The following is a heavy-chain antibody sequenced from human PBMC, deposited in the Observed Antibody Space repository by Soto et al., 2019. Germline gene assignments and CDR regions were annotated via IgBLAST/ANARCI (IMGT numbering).Heavy chain of an antibody. V-gene: IGHV3-66*01. CDR1: GFSVSNNY. CDR3: ARNIPVTTLGY. D-gene: IGHD4-17*01. Sequence: EVQLVESGGGLVQPGGSLRLSCAASGFSVSNNYMSWVRQAPGKGLECASLIYSGGDTYYVDSAKGRFSISRDSSKNTLYLQMNSLRAEDSAVYYCARNIPVTTLGYWGQGTVVTVAS. CDR2: IYSGGDT. J-gene: IGHJ4*02.